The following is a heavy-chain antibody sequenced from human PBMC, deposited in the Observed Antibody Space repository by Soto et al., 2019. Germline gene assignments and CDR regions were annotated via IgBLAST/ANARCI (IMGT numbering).Heavy chain of an antibody. CDR3: VMGNYFDY. D-gene: IGHD7-27*01. Sequence: WVRQAPGTGLDWVSTISNSGGTIYYADSVRGRFTISRDNSKNTVYVQMNSLRAEDTAVYYCVMGNYFDYWGQGTLVTVSS. J-gene: IGHJ4*02. CDR2: ISNSGGTI. V-gene: IGHV3-23*01.